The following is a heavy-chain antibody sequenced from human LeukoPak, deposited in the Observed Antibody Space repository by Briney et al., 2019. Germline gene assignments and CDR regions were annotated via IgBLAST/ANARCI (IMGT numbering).Heavy chain of an antibody. V-gene: IGHV4-59*01. D-gene: IGHD3-10*01. CDR1: GGSISSYY. CDR2: IYYSGST. CDR3: ARDSRYYGSGSYPDAFDI. J-gene: IGHJ3*02. Sequence: SETLSLTCTVSGGSISSYYWSWIRQPPGKGRGWIGYIYYSGSTNYNPSLKSRVTISVDTSKNQFSLKLSSVTAADTAVYYCARDSRYYGSGSYPDAFDIWGQGTMVTVSS.